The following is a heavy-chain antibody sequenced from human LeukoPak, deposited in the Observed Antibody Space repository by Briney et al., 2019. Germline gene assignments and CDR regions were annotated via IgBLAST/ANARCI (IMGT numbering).Heavy chain of an antibody. CDR1: GFTFSSYG. Sequence: GGSLRLSCAASGFTFSSYGMHWVRQAPGKGLEWVAVISYDGSNKYYADSVKGRFTISRDNSKNTLYLQMNSLRAEDTAVYYCARDLRYYSFGLDVWGQGTTVTVSS. CDR3: ARDLRYYSFGLDV. V-gene: IGHV3-30*03. J-gene: IGHJ6*02. CDR2: ISYDGSNK. D-gene: IGHD4-17*01.